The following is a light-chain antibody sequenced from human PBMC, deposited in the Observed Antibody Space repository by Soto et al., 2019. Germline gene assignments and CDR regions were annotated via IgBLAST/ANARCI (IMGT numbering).Light chain of an antibody. CDR2: DAS. Sequence: AIQLTQSPSSLSASVGDRVTITCRASQGISSALAWYQQKPGKAPTLLIYDASSLESGVPSRFSGSGSGTDFTLTISSLQPEDFATYDCQQFNSYLITFGQGTRLEIK. CDR3: QQFNSYLIT. V-gene: IGKV1-13*02. J-gene: IGKJ5*01. CDR1: QGISSA.